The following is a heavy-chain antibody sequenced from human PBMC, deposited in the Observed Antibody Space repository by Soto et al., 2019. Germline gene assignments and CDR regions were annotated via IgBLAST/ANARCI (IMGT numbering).Heavy chain of an antibody. J-gene: IGHJ4*02. CDR3: ARSTVTTLPTDY. CDR1: GFTFSVYW. D-gene: IGHD4-17*01. Sequence: EVQLVESGGGLVQPGGSLRLSCAASGFTFSVYWMHWVRQAPGKGLVWVSRIDADGSSTDYADSVKGRFTISRDNAKNPLYLQMNSLRAEDTAVYYCARSTVTTLPTDYWGQGTLVTVSS. V-gene: IGHV3-74*01. CDR2: IDADGSST.